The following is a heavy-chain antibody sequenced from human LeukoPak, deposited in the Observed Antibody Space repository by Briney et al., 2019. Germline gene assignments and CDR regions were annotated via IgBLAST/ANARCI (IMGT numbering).Heavy chain of an antibody. Sequence: GGSLRLSCAASGFTFDDYAMHGVRQAPGKGLEWVSGISWSSGSIGYADSVKGRFTISRDNAKNSLHLQVNSLRAENSALYYCAKAEYYYDSSGYEQGSYSDYWGQGTLVTVSS. CDR1: GFTFDDYA. CDR3: AKAEYYYDSSGYEQGSYSDY. D-gene: IGHD3-22*01. J-gene: IGHJ4*02. V-gene: IGHV3-9*01. CDR2: ISWSSGSI.